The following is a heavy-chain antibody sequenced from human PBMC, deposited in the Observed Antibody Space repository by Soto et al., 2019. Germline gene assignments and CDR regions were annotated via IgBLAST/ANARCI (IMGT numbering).Heavy chain of an antibody. CDR3: AKVHLLEYKGYMDA. Sequence: HPGGSLRLSCAASGFTFSSYGMHWVRQAPGKGREGVAVISYDGSNKYYADSVKGRFTISRGNSKTRLYLQMNSLRAEDTAVYYCAKVHLLEYKGYMDAWGKGTRVTVSS. V-gene: IGHV3-30*18. CDR2: ISYDGSNK. CDR1: GFTFSSYG. J-gene: IGHJ6*03. D-gene: IGHD1-1*01.